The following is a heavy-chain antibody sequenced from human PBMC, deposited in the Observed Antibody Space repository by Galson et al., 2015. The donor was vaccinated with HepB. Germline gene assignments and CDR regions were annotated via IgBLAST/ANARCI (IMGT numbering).Heavy chain of an antibody. V-gene: IGHV1-2*04. D-gene: IGHD4-17*01. CDR1: GYTFTGYY. Sequence: SCKASGYTFTGYYMHWVRQAPGQGLEWMGWINPNSGGTNYAQKFQGWVTMTRDTSISTAYMELSRLRSDDTAVYYCARGSATVTTRFDYWGQGTLVTVSS. CDR3: ARGSATVTTRFDY. J-gene: IGHJ4*02. CDR2: INPNSGGT.